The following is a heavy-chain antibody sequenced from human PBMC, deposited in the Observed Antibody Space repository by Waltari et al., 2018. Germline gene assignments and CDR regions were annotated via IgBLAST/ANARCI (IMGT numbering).Heavy chain of an antibody. CDR2: IKHSGST. D-gene: IGHD5-18*01. J-gene: IGHJ4*02. V-gene: IGHV4-34*01. CDR1: GGSFSGYY. Sequence: QVQLQQWGAGLLKPSETLSLTCAVYGGSFSGYYWSWIRQPPGKGLEWIGEIKHSGSTNYNPSRKSRVTISVDTSKNQFSLKLSSVTAADTAVYYCASGGIVDTAMVPTYWGQGTLVTVSS. CDR3: ASGGIVDTAMVPTY.